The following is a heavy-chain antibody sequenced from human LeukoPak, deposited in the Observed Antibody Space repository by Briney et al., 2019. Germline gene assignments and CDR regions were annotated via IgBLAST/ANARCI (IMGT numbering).Heavy chain of an antibody. J-gene: IGHJ4*02. CDR3: ARDPSHSRGYFDY. CDR1: GGSFSGYY. V-gene: IGHV4-4*07. Sequence: PSETLSLTCTVSGGSFSGYYWTWIRQPAGKGLEWIGRIYSSGSTDYNPYLKSRVTMSVDTSKNQFSLKLTSVTAADTAFYYCARDPSHSRGYFDYWGQGTLVTVSS. D-gene: IGHD2-21*01. CDR2: IYSSGST.